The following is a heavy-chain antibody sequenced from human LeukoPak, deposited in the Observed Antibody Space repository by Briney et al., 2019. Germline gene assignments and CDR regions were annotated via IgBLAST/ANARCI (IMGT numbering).Heavy chain of an antibody. CDR2: ISYDGSNK. CDR3: ARAHMIVVVTTFGY. Sequence: GRSLRLSCAASGFTFSSYAMHWVRQAPGKGLEWVAVISYDGSNKYYADSVKGRFTISRDSSKNTLYLQMNSLRAEDTAVYYCARAHMIVVVTTFGYWGQGTLVTVSS. V-gene: IGHV3-30*04. J-gene: IGHJ4*02. CDR1: GFTFSSYA. D-gene: IGHD3-22*01.